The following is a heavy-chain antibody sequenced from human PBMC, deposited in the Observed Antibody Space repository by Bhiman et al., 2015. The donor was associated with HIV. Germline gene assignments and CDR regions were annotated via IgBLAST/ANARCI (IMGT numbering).Heavy chain of an antibody. J-gene: IGHJ4*02. CDR3: ARYGGSFQFDT. CDR1: GFTFDTYN. D-gene: IGHD1-26*01. V-gene: IGHV3-21*01. CDR2: ISRTSDYI. Sequence: EVQMVESGGGLVKPGGSLRLSCTASGFTFDTYNINWVRQAPGKGLEWVSWISRTSDYIYYADSVKGRFTTSRDNAKNSVYLQMSRLRADDTGVYYCARYGGSFQFDTWGQGTQVTVSS.